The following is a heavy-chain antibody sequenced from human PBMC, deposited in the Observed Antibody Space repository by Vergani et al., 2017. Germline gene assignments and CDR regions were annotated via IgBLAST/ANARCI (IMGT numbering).Heavy chain of an antibody. CDR3: ARARCIETCYMSNWLDS. D-gene: IGHD3-16*02. J-gene: IGHJ5*01. CDR1: GFTFSNSA. Sequence: EVHLLESGGGQVEAGGSLRLSCVASGFTFSNSAMSWVRQTSGKGLEWVSAISGHGDRTYYADSVEGRFTISRDNSKNTVYLQMNSLRVEDTGVYYCARARCIETCYMSNWLDSWGQGTLVTVSS. CDR2: ISGHGDRT. V-gene: IGHV3-23*01.